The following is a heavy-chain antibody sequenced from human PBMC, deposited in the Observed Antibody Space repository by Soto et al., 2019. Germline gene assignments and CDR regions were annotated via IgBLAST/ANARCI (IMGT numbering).Heavy chain of an antibody. Sequence: QVQLQQWGAGLLKPSETLSLTCAVYGGSFSGYYWSWIRQPPGKGLEWIGEINHSGSTNYNPSLKSRVTISVDPSKNQFSLELSSVTAADTAVYYCARFQGYSGYDSYWGHGTLVTVSS. J-gene: IGHJ4*01. D-gene: IGHD5-12*01. CDR1: GGSFSGYY. CDR2: INHSGST. CDR3: ARFQGYSGYDSY. V-gene: IGHV4-34*01.